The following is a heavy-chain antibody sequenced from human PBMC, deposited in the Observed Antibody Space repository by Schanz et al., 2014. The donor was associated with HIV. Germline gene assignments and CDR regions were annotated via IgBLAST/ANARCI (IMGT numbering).Heavy chain of an antibody. CDR3: ARDLYCGGDCYAPYWYFDL. J-gene: IGHJ2*01. CDR2: INHSGTTS. V-gene: IGHV3-11*01. Sequence: PGGSLRLSCATSGFTFSDYYMSWIRQAPGKGLEWVSSINHSGTTSYYADSVKGRFTISRDNAKNSLYLQMNSLRAEDTAVYFCARDLYCGGDCYAPYWYFDLWGRGTLVTVSS. CDR1: GFTFSDYY. D-gene: IGHD2-21*02.